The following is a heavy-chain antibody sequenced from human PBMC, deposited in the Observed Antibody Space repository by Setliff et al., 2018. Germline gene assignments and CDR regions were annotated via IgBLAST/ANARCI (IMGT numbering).Heavy chain of an antibody. CDR3: ARFSGHNYGSFDS. J-gene: IGHJ4*02. D-gene: IGHD5-18*01. CDR1: GDTFNNYA. CDR2: INPGSGAT. V-gene: IGHV1-2*02. Sequence: ASVKVSCKPSGDTFNNYAITWVRQAPGQGPEWMGGINPGSGATNLAQRFQGRVTMTRDTSISTAYMELSSLRSDDTAVYYCARFSGHNYGSFDSWGQGTLVTVSS.